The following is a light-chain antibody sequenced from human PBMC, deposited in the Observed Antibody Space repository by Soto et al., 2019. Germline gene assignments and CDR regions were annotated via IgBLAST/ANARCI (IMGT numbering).Light chain of an antibody. CDR1: QSLLYTNGNTY. CDR2: LAS. Sequence: DIVMTQSPLSLSVTPGEPASISCRSSQSLLYTNGNTYLEWFLQKPGQSPQLLIYLASNRASGAPXXFSGSGSGTDFTLKISRVEAEDVGVYYCMQAVQGLTFGGGTKVEIK. V-gene: IGKV2-28*01. CDR3: MQAVQGLT. J-gene: IGKJ4*01.